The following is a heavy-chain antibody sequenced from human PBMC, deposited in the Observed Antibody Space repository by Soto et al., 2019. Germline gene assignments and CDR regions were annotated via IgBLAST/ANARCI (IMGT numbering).Heavy chain of an antibody. J-gene: IGHJ4*02. CDR1: GFTFSSHG. V-gene: IGHV3-30*18. Sequence: QVELVESGGGVVQPGRSLRLSCAASGFTFSSHGIHWVRQAPGKGLEWMAVISYDGSNRYYADSVKGRITISRDNSKNTLYLQMNSLTAEDTAVYYCAKGGYYDSSGYLGWLDYWGQGTLVTVSS. D-gene: IGHD3-22*01. CDR3: AKGGYYDSSGYLGWLDY. CDR2: ISYDGSNR.